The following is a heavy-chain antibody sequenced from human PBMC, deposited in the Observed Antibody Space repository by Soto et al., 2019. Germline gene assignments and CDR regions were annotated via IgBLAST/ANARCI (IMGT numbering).Heavy chain of an antibody. V-gene: IGHV3-23*01. CDR2: ISGSGGST. CDR3: AKRRSSGWSYYYYYGMDV. Sequence: EVQLLESGGGLVQPGGSLRLSCAASGFTFSRYAMSWVRQAPGKGLEWVSAISGSGGSTYYADSVKGRFTISRDNSKNTLYLQMNSLRAEDTAVYYYAKRRSSGWSYYYYYGMDVWGQGTTVTVSS. D-gene: IGHD6-19*01. CDR1: GFTFSRYA. J-gene: IGHJ6*02.